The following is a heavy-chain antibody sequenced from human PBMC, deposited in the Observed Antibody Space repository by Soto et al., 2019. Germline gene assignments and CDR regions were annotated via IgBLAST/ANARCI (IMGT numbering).Heavy chain of an antibody. Sequence: PXXSLRLSFAASGFTFSSDWMHWFLQAPGKGLVWVSRIDSGGRTTTYADSVKGRFTISRDNAKNTLYPQMNGLRDEDTALYYCARWFTYGNFDYFDYWGQGTQVTVSS. V-gene: IGHV3-74*01. CDR2: IDSGGRTT. CDR1: GFTFSSDW. CDR3: ARWFTYGNFDYFDY. D-gene: IGHD3-10*01. J-gene: IGHJ4*02.